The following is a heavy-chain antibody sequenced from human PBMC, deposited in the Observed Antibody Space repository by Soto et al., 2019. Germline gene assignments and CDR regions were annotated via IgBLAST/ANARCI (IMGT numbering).Heavy chain of an antibody. CDR1: GYPISSSKW. CDR2: SDQNGIT. J-gene: IGHJ6*02. V-gene: IGHV4-4*02. Sequence: XETLSLTCAVAGYPISSSKWWTWVRQTPGKGLEWIGKSDQNGITNYNPSLESRVTILKDNSKNQLSLKLTSVTAVDSAVYYCARLNRDYYYYGMDVWGQGATVTVSS. CDR3: ARLNRDYYYYGMDV.